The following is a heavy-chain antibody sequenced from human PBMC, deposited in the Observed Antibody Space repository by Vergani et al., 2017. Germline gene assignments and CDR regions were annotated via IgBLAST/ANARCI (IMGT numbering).Heavy chain of an antibody. V-gene: IGHV1-69*08. D-gene: IGHD5-18*01. J-gene: IGHJ4*02. Sequence: QVQLVQSGAEVKKPGSSVKVSCKASGATFRSNTISWVRQVPGQGLEWMGRIIPVLGKTKYAQDFQGRLTITADTSTSTAYMELTSLRSQDTAVYYCARAPLTGGYGDWGQGTLVTVSS. CDR1: GATFRSNT. CDR3: ARAPLTGGYGD. CDR2: IIPVLGKT.